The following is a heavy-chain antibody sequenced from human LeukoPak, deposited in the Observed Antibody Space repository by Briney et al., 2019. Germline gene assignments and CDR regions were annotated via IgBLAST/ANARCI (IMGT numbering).Heavy chain of an antibody. J-gene: IGHJ6*04. CDR2: ISYDGSNK. Sequence: GRSLRLSCAASGLTFSSYGMHWVRQAPGKGLEWVAVISYDGSNKYYADSVKGRFTISRDNSKNTLYLQMNSLRAEDTAVYYCAKGQGSTPRGMDVWGKGTTVPVSS. CDR3: AKGQGSTPRGMDV. V-gene: IGHV3-30*18. CDR1: GLTFSSYG.